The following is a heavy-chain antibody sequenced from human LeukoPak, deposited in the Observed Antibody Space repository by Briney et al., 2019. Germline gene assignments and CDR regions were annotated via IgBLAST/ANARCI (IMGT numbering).Heavy chain of an antibody. CDR1: GFTFRNFG. D-gene: IGHD3-22*01. CDR3: ARILGSGYSAEF. J-gene: IGHJ4*02. V-gene: IGHV3-33*01. Sequence: GGSLRLSCAASGFTFRNFGMHWVRQAQGKGLEWVAVIHYDGNKKYYADPGKGRFTISKDNSKNTLYMQMNSLRAEDTAVYYCARILGSGYSAEFWGQGTLVTVSS. CDR2: IHYDGNKK.